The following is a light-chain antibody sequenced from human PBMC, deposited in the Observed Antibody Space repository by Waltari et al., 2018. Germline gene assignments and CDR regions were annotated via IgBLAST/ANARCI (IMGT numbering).Light chain of an antibody. J-gene: IGKJ4*01. CDR3: LQYNSVPLT. CDR1: QGISSW. V-gene: IGKV1-5*03. Sequence: DIQMTQSPSSLSASVGDRVTITCRTRQGISSWFSWYQQKPGKAPKLLIYKASSLQSGLPPRFSGSGSGTDFPLTSSSLQPEDFATYYCLQYNSVPLTFGGGTKVEIK. CDR2: KAS.